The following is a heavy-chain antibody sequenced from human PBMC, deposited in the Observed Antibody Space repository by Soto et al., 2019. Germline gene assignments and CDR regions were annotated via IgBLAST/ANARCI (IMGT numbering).Heavy chain of an antibody. Sequence: QVQLQESGPGLVKPSQTLSLTCTVSGGSISTVNYWWSWIRQSPDMGLEWIGHIYNGGSTYNNPSLERXXTXSXDTSKNQLSLTLSSVSAAATAVYYCARGPSGDKVDSWGQGTLVTVSS. CDR2: IYNGGST. V-gene: IGHV4-30-4*01. CDR3: ARGPSGDKVDS. D-gene: IGHD7-27*01. CDR1: GGSISTVNYW. J-gene: IGHJ4*02.